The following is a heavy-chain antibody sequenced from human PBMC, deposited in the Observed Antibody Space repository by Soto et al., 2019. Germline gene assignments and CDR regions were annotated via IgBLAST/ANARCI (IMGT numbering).Heavy chain of an antibody. Sequence: ASVKVSCKASGYIFINYYIHWVRQAPGQGLEWIGIINPNGGSTNYAQKFQGRVTMARDTSTSTVYMELSSLRSEDTAVYYCARVGSSSISSPIDPWGQGTLVTVSS. D-gene: IGHD6-6*01. V-gene: IGHV1-46*01. CDR3: ARVGSSSISSPIDP. CDR2: INPNGGST. J-gene: IGHJ5*02. CDR1: GYIFINYY.